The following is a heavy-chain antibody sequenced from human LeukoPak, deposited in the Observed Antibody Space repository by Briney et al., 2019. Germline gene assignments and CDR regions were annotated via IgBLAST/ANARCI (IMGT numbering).Heavy chain of an antibody. Sequence: GGSLRLSCAASGFTFSSYAMSWVRQAPGKGLEWVSTISGSGGSTYYADSVKGRFTISRDISKNTLFLQMNSLRADDTAVYYCAKAKYSSSSDLLNYWGQGTLVTVSS. V-gene: IGHV3-23*01. D-gene: IGHD6-6*01. CDR3: AKAKYSSSSDLLNY. J-gene: IGHJ4*02. CDR1: GFTFSSYA. CDR2: ISGSGGST.